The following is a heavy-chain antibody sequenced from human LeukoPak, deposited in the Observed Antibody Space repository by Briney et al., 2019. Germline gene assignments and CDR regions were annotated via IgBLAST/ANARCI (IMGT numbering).Heavy chain of an antibody. V-gene: IGHV3-33*01. CDR2: IWYDGSNK. J-gene: IGHJ5*02. CDR1: GFTFSSYG. D-gene: IGHD6-13*01. Sequence: GGSLRLSCAASGFTFSSYGMHWVRQAPGKGLEWVAVIWYDGSNKYYADSVKGRFTISRDNSKNTLYLQMNRLRAEDTAVYYCARGAAAGTYNWFDPWGQGTLVTVSS. CDR3: ARGAAAGTYNWFDP.